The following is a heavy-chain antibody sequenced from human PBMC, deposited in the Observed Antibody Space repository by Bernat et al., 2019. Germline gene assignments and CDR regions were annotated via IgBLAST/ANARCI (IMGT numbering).Heavy chain of an antibody. Sequence: QVQLVESGGGVVQPGRSLRLSCAASGFTFSSYGMHWVRQAPGKGLEWVAVISYDGSNKYYAESVKGRFTISRDNSKNTLYLQMNSLRAEDTAVYYCAKRAAGNYCMDVWGKGTTVPVPS. J-gene: IGHJ6*04. CDR3: AKRAAGNYCMDV. V-gene: IGHV3-30*18. CDR1: GFTFSSYG. CDR2: ISYDGSNK.